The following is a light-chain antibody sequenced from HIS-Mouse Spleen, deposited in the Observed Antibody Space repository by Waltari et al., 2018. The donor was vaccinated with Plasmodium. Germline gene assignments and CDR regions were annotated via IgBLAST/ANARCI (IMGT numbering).Light chain of an antibody. J-gene: IGKJ1*01. CDR2: KAS. V-gene: IGKV1-5*03. Sequence: DIPMTQSPYTLSAYVGDRVTITGRASQRISSRLAWYQQKPGKAPKLLISKASSLESGVPSRFSGSGSGTEFTLTISSLQPDDFATYYCQQYNSYSWTFGQGTKVEIK. CDR3: QQYNSYSWT. CDR1: QRISSR.